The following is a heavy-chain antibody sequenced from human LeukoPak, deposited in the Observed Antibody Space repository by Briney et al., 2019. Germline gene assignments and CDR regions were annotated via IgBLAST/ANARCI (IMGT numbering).Heavy chain of an antibody. CDR2: INHSGST. D-gene: IGHD2-21*02. V-gene: IGHV4-39*07. Sequence: SETLSLTCTVSGVSISSSDYHWTWIRQPPGKGLEWLGEINHSGSTNYNPSLKSRVTISVDTSKNQFSLKLSSVTAADTAVYYCASSQTSGGDSELDYWGQGTLVTVSS. CDR1: GVSISSSDYH. CDR3: ASSQTSGGDSELDY. J-gene: IGHJ4*02.